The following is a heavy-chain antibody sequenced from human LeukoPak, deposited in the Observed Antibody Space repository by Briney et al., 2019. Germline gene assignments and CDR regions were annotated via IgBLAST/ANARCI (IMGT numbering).Heavy chain of an antibody. CDR1: GGSISSGSYY. V-gene: IGHV4-61*02. J-gene: IGHJ4*02. D-gene: IGHD3-22*01. CDR3: ARDPSITMIVVVPNGPGDY. Sequence: SETLSLTCTVSGGSISSGSYYWSWIRQPAGKGLEWIGRIYTSGSTNYNPSLKSRVTISVDTSKNQFSLKLSSVTAADTAVYYCARDPSITMIVVVPNGPGDYWGQGTLVTVSS. CDR2: IYTSGST.